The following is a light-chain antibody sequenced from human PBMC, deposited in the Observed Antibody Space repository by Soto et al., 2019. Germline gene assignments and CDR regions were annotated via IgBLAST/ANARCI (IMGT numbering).Light chain of an antibody. CDR2: GAS. J-gene: IGKJ2*01. CDR3: QQYGSAPTYT. CDR1: QSVSSSY. V-gene: IGKV3-20*01. Sequence: EIVLTQSPGTLYLSPGERDTLSCRARQSVSSSYLAWYQQKPGQAPRLLIYGASSRATGIPDSFSGSESGTDFAVAISRLETEDVAVYYCQQYGSAPTYTFGQGTKLEIK.